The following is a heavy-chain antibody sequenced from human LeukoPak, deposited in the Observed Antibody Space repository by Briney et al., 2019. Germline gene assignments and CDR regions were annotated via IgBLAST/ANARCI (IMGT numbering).Heavy chain of an antibody. CDR3: ARGGYGHNMDV. J-gene: IGHJ6*03. D-gene: IGHD3-10*01. CDR2: VKNAGIDT. CDR1: GFMFSNYY. V-gene: IGHV3-74*01. Sequence: GGSLRLSCVGSGFMFSNYYMYWVRQAPGKGLVWVSRVKNAGIDTIYADSVKGRFTVSRDNAKNTVYLQMSSLRAEDTAVYYCARGGYGHNMDVWGEGTTVTVSS.